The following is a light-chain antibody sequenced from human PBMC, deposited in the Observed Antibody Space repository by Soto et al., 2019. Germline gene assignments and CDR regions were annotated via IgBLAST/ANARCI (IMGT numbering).Light chain of an antibody. CDR2: AAS. J-gene: IGKJ4*01. Sequence: EIVMTQSPATLSVSPGERATLSCRASQSIGSNLAWYQQKPGQAPRLLIYAASIRASDFPARFSGSGSGTDFTLTIIRLDPEDFAVCCQSYGRSPLGGGTEVDIK. V-gene: IGKV3-15*01. CDR1: QSIGSN. CDR3: SYGRSP.